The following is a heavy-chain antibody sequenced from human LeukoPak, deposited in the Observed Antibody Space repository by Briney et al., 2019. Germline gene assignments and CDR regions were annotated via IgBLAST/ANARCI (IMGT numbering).Heavy chain of an antibody. V-gene: IGHV1-46*01. D-gene: IGHD7-27*01. CDR1: GYSFITYY. Sequence: GASVKVSCKTSGYSFITYYIHWVRQAPGQGLEWMGFINPGGGSTSYAQKFQGRVTVTRDTSTSTVYMEVSSLRSEDTAVYYCARSQGKAAKEAWGYWGQGTLVTVSS. J-gene: IGHJ4*02. CDR3: ARSQGKAAKEAWGY. CDR2: INPGGGST.